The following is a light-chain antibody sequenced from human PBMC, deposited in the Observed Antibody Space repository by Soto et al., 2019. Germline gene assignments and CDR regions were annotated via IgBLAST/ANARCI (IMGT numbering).Light chain of an antibody. CDR2: AVS. CDR1: SSDVGLYDY. Sequence: LTQPASVSGSPGQSITISCTGTSSDVGLYDYVSWYRQHPGKAPQLMIYAVSNRPSGVSNRFSASKSGNTASLFISGLQAEDEADYYCSSYTSDSSYVFGSGTKVTVL. CDR3: SSYTSDSSYV. V-gene: IGLV2-14*01. J-gene: IGLJ1*01.